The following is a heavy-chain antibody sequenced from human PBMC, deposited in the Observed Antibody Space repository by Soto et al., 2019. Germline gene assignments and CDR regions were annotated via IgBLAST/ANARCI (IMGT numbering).Heavy chain of an antibody. Sequence: QLQLQESGPGLVKPSETLSLTCTVSGGSISTTYYWGWIRQPPGKGLEWIGAMYHRGNTYYSPSLNSRVTVSVDTSKNQISLRLSSVTAADTAVYYCARQTGFVRGVIDSWGQGTLVTVSS. CDR2: MYHRGNT. D-gene: IGHD3-10*01. CDR1: GGSISTTYY. J-gene: IGHJ4*02. V-gene: IGHV4-39*01. CDR3: ARQTGFVRGVIDS.